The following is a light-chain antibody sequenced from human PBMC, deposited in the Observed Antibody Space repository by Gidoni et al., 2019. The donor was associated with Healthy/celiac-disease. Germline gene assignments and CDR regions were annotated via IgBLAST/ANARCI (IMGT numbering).Light chain of an antibody. CDR3: QQRSNRQCS. CDR2: DAS. V-gene: IGKV3-11*01. CDR1: QSVSSY. Sequence: VFLQSPATLPLSPGETALLSCRASQSVSSYVAWYQQKPGQAPRLLIYDASNRATGLPARFSGSGAGTDFTLTISSREPEDFAVYYCQQRSNRQCSFXQXTKLEIK. J-gene: IGKJ2*04.